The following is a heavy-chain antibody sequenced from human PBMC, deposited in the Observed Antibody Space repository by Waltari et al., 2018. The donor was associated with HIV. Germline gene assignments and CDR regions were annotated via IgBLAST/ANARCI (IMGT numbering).Heavy chain of an antibody. V-gene: IGHV3-11*01. CDR1: GFPFSDYY. J-gene: IGHJ4*02. CDR3: ARPRYAGYDYPTYFDY. CDR2: INTGGSTE. D-gene: IGHD5-12*01. Sequence: QVQLVESGGGLVKPGGSLRLSFAASGFPFSDYYRCWVRQAPGKGLEWVSYINTGGSTEYYADSVKGRFTISRDNAKNSLYLQMDNLRGEDTAVYYCARPRYAGYDYPTYFDYWGQGNTVTVSS.